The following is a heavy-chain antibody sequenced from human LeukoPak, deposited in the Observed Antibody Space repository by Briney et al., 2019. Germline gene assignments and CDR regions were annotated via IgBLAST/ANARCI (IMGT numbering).Heavy chain of an antibody. CDR1: GFTFSSYA. D-gene: IGHD3-16*01. CDR3: AKSEWEDYVWGIDY. Sequence: GGSLRLSCAASGFTFSSYAMSWVRQAPGKGLEWDSAISGSGGSTYYAGSVKGRFTISRDNSKNTLYLQMNSLRAEDTAVYYCAKSEWEDYVWGIDYWGQGTLVTVSS. J-gene: IGHJ4*02. V-gene: IGHV3-23*01. CDR2: ISGSGGST.